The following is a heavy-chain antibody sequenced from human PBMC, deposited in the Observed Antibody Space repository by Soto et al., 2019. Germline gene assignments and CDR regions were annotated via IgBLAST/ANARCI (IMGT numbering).Heavy chain of an antibody. CDR1: GGSFSGYY. J-gene: IGHJ4*02. V-gene: IGHV4-34*01. D-gene: IGHD3-3*01. Sequence: SETLSLTCAVYGGSFSGYYWSWIRQPPGKGLEWIGEINHSGSTNYNPSLKSRVTISVDTPKNQFSLKLSSVTAADTAVYYCARVHNYYDFWSGYPTQYYFDYWGQGTLVTVSS. CDR2: INHSGST. CDR3: ARVHNYYDFWSGYPTQYYFDY.